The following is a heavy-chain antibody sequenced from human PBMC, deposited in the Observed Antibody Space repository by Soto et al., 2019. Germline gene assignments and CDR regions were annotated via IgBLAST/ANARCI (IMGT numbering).Heavy chain of an antibody. D-gene: IGHD2-15*01. V-gene: IGHV4-34*01. Sequence: SETLSLTCAVYGGSFSGYYWSWIRQPPGKGLEWIGEINHSGSTNYNPSLKSRVTISVDTSKNQFSLKLSSVTAADTAVYYCARGRRHCSGGSCSAPLDYWGQGTLVTVSS. CDR1: GGSFSGYY. CDR2: INHSGST. CDR3: ARGRRHCSGGSCSAPLDY. J-gene: IGHJ4*02.